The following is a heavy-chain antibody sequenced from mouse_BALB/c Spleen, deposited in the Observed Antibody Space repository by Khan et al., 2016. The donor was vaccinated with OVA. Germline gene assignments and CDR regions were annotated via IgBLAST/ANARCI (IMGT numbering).Heavy chain of an antibody. CDR2: TNPTNGRT. D-gene: IGHD1-1*01. Sequence: QVQLKQSGAELVKAGASVKMSCKASGYTFTSYWMHWVKQRLGQGLEWFAETNPTNGRTYYNEKFKSKATLTVEKSSSTAYMLLSGPTFEDSAVYYCARIKKIVATYFDYGGQGTTLTVSS. V-gene: IGHV1S81*02. J-gene: IGHJ2*01. CDR3: ARIKKIVATYFDY. CDR1: GYTFTSYW.